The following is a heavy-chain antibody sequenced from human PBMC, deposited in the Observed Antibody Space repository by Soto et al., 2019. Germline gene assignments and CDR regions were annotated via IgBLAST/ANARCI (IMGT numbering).Heavy chain of an antibody. CDR3: ARSIDP. Sequence: SETLSLTCAVSGGSISSGGYSWSWIRQPPGKGLEWIGYMYHSGSAYYNPSLKSRVTISIDRSKNQFSLKLSSVTAADTAVYYCARSIDPWGQGTLVTV. V-gene: IGHV4-30-2*01. CDR2: MYHSGSA. CDR1: GGSISSGGYS. J-gene: IGHJ5*02.